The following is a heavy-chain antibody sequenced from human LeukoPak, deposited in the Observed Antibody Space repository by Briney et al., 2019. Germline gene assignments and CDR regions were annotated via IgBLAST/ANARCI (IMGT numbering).Heavy chain of an antibody. CDR1: GGSISSYY. CDR2: IYYSGST. J-gene: IGHJ5*02. V-gene: IGHV4-59*01. CDR3: ARAGRGVLFDP. Sequence: SETLSLTCTVSGGSISSYYWSWIRQPPGKGLEWIGYIYYSGSTNYNPSLKSRVTISVDTSKNQFSLKLSSVTAADTAVYYCARAGRGVLFDPWGQGTLVTVSS. D-gene: IGHD2-8*01.